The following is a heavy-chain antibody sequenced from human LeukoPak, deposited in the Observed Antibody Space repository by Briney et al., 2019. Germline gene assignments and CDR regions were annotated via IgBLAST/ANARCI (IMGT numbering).Heavy chain of an antibody. J-gene: IGHJ4*02. Sequence: GGSLRLSCAASGFTFSNAWMSWVRQAPGKGLEWVGRIKSKTDGGTTDYAAPVKGRFTISRDDSKNTLYLQMNSLKTEDTAVYYCTTDPPNYDSSGYYYLYADYWGQGTLVTVSS. CDR3: TTDPPNYDSSGYYYLYADY. CDR1: GFTFSNAW. D-gene: IGHD3-22*01. V-gene: IGHV3-15*01. CDR2: IKSKTDGGTT.